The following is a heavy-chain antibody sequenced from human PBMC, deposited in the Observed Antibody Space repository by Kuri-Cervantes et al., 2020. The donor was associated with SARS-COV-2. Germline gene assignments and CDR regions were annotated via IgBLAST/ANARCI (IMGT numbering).Heavy chain of an antibody. CDR1: GYSISSGYY. CDR3: ARDLLDFWSGYYTEPDAFDI. J-gene: IGHJ3*02. D-gene: IGHD3-3*01. CDR2: IYHSGST. Sequence: SETLSLTCAVSGYSISSGYYWGWIRQPPGKGLEWIGSIYHSGSTYYNPSLKSRVTISVDTSKNQFSLKLSSVTAADTAVYYCARDLLDFWSGYYTEPDAFDIWGQGTMVTVSS. V-gene: IGHV4-38-2*02.